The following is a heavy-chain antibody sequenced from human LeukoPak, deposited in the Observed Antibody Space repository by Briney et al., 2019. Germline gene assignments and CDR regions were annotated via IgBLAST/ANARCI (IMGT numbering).Heavy chain of an antibody. V-gene: IGHV5-51*01. D-gene: IGHD3-9*01. CDR3: ARSARYYDILTGYRPNWFDP. CDR1: GYSFTSYW. J-gene: IGHJ5*02. CDR2: IYPGDSDT. Sequence: GESLKISCKGSGYSFTSYWIGWVRQMPGKGLEWMGIIYPGDSDTRYSPSSRGQVTISADKSISTAYLQWSSLKASDTAMYYCARSARYYDILTGYRPNWFDPWGQGTLVTVSS.